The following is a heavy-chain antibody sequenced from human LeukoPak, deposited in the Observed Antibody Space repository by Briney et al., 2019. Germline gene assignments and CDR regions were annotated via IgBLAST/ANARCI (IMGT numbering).Heavy chain of an antibody. CDR3: ARPTWTNYMDV. CDR1: GFTFSSYE. CDR2: ISRSGSTI. D-gene: IGHD3/OR15-3a*01. J-gene: IGHJ6*03. Sequence: GGSLRLSCAASGFTFSSYEMNWVRQAPGKGLEWVSYISRSGSTIFYADSVKGRFTISRDNAKNSVSLQMNSLRAEDTGVYFCARPTWTNYMDVWGKGTAVTISS. V-gene: IGHV3-48*03.